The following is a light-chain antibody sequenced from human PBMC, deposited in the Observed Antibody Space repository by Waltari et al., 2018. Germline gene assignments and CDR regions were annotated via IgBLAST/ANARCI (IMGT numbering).Light chain of an antibody. J-gene: IGLJ2*01. CDR1: STDVGGYNH. Sequence: QSALTQPRSVSGSPGQSVTFSCTGTSTDVGGYNHFSWYQQSPGKAPKPMIYDVFNRPSGVPDRFSGSKSGNTASLTISGLQADDEADYYCCSYAGSYTVLFGGGTKLTVL. CDR2: DVF. V-gene: IGLV2-11*01. CDR3: CSYAGSYTVL.